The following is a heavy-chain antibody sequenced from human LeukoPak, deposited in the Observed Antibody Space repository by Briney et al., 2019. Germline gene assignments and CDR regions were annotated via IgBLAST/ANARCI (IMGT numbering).Heavy chain of an antibody. CDR3: ASGLELDY. J-gene: IGHJ4*02. V-gene: IGHV3-7*03. Sequence: GGSLSLSCAASGFTFRSYWMRWVRQAPGKGLEWVANIKQDGSEKNYVDSVKGRFTISRDNAKNSLYLQMNSLRAEDTAVYYCASGLELDYWGQGTLVTVSS. CDR2: IKQDGSEK. CDR1: GFTFRSYW.